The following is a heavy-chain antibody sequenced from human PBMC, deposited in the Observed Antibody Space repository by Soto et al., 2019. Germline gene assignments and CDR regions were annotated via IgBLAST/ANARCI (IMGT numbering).Heavy chain of an antibody. CDR3: ARGGYCDTTTCYRLNAFDV. V-gene: IGHV3-48*03. D-gene: IGHD2-2*01. CDR1: GLTFSSYE. J-gene: IGHJ3*01. CDR2: ISPSGST. Sequence: GGSLRLSCAVSGLTFSSYEMDWVRQAPEKGLEWVSFISPSGSTIYADSVKGRFTISRDNAKNSLYLQMNSLRAEDTAVYYCARGGYCDTTTCYRLNAFDVWGQGTVVTVSS.